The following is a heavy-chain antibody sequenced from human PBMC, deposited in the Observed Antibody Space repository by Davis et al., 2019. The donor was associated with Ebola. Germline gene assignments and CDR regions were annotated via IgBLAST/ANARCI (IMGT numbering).Heavy chain of an antibody. V-gene: IGHV3-23*01. Sequence: GESLKISCAASGFTFSSYAMSWVRQAPGKGLEWVSAISGSGGSTYYADSVKGRFTISRDNSKNTLYLQMNSLRAEDTAVYYCAKGNGYGYNYGALLVEFEYFDYWGQGTLVTVSS. D-gene: IGHD5-24*01. J-gene: IGHJ4*02. CDR2: ISGSGGST. CDR1: GFTFSSYA. CDR3: AKGNGYGYNYGALLVEFEYFDY.